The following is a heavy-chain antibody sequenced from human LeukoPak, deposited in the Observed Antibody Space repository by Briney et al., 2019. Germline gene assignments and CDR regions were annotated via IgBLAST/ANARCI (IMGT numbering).Heavy chain of an antibody. J-gene: IGHJ5*02. CDR2: IYHSGST. V-gene: IGHV4-30-2*01. CDR3: ARGSTSSSRWFDP. CDR1: GGSISSGGYS. D-gene: IGHD6-13*01. Sequence: PSQTLSLTCAVSGGSISSGGYSWSWIRQPPGKGLEWIGYIYHSGSTYYNPSLKSRVTISVDTSKNQFSLKLSSVTAADTAVYYCARGSTSSSRWFDPWGQGTLVTVSS.